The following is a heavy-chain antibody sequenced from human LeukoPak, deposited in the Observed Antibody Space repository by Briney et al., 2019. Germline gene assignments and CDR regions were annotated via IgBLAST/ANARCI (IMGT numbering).Heavy chain of an antibody. V-gene: IGHV4-30-2*01. CDR3: AAQDRIHLWTNPSA. CDR1: GVSISGGGYS. CDR2: IYHSGST. J-gene: IGHJ4*02. D-gene: IGHD5-18*01. Sequence: SETLSLTCAVSGVSISGGGYSWSWIRQPPGKGPEWIVSIYHSGSTYYNPSLKSRVTISLDRSKNQFSLKLTSVNAADTALYYCAAQDRIHLWTNPSAWGQGTLVTVSS.